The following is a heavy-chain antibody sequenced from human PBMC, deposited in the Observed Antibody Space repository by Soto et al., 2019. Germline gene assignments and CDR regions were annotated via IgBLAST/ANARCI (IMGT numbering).Heavy chain of an antibody. CDR3: AKDSYPYFDWSDAFDI. CDR2: ISGSGGST. Sequence: GGSLRLSCAASGFTFSSYAMSWVRQAPGKGLEWVSAISGSGGSTYYADSVKGRFTISRDNSKNTLYLQMNSLRAEDTAVYYCAKDSYPYFDWSDAFDIWGQGTMVTVSS. D-gene: IGHD3-9*01. V-gene: IGHV3-23*01. CDR1: GFTFSSYA. J-gene: IGHJ3*02.